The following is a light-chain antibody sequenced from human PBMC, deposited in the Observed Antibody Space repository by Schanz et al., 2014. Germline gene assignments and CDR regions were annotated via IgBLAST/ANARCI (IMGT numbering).Light chain of an antibody. CDR1: QSVSRTY. J-gene: IGKJ4*01. V-gene: IGKV3D-20*02. CDR2: GAS. CDR3: QQRSNWPLT. Sequence: EVVLTQSPGTLSLSPGERATLSCRASQSVSRTYLAWYQQRPGQAPRLLIYGASTRATGIPARFSGSGSGTDFTLTISSLEPEDFALYYCQQRSNWPLTFGGGTKVEIK.